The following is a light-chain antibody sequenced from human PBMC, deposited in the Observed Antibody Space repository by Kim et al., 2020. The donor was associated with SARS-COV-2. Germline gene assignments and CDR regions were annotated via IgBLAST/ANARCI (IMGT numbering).Light chain of an antibody. CDR1: SGHSSYT. Sequence: QPVLTQPPSASASLGASGKLTCTLDSGHSSYTVAWHQQQPGKGPRYLMNVTSDGTHITGDGIPDRFSGSTSRAERYLTISSLHSDDEADYFCHTWTVGTWVFGGGTQLTVL. CDR2: VTSDGTH. CDR3: HTWTVGTWV. J-gene: IGLJ3*02. V-gene: IGLV4-69*01.